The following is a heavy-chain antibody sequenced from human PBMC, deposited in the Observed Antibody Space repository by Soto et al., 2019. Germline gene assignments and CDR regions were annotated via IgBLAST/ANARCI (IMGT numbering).Heavy chain of an antibody. Sequence: SVKVSCKASGGTFSSYAISWVRQAPGQGLEWMGGIIPIFGTANYAQKFQGRVTITADKSTSTAYMELSSLRSEDTAVYYCAREIVVVPAAPNWFDPWGQGTLVTVS. V-gene: IGHV1-69*06. CDR3: AREIVVVPAAPNWFDP. CDR2: IIPIFGTA. CDR1: GGTFSSYA. D-gene: IGHD2-2*01. J-gene: IGHJ5*02.